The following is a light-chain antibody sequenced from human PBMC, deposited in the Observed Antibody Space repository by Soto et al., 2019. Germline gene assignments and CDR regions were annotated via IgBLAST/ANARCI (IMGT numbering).Light chain of an antibody. CDR1: QSVYSN. V-gene: IGKV3-15*01. CDR3: QQYNYWPRT. J-gene: IGKJ1*01. Sequence: ETVMTQSAATLSVSPGERATLSCRASQSVYSNLAWYQQKPGQAPRLLIYGTSTRVTGIPARFSGSGSGTEFTLTISSLQSEDFAVYYCQQYNYWPRTCGQGTKVEIK. CDR2: GTS.